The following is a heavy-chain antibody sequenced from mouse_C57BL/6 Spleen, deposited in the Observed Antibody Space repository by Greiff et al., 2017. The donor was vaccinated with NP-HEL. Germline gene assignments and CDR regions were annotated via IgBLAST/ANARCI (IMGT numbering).Heavy chain of an antibody. Sequence: QVQLQQPGAELVKPGASVKLSCKASGYTFTSYWMHWVKQRPGRGLEWIGRIDPNSGGTKYNEKFKSKATLTVDKPSSTAYMQLSSLTSEDSAVYYCARFITTVVARWYFDVWGTGTTVTVSS. CDR1: GYTFTSYW. V-gene: IGHV1-72*01. CDR2: IDPNSGGT. J-gene: IGHJ1*03. CDR3: ARFITTVVARWYFDV. D-gene: IGHD1-1*01.